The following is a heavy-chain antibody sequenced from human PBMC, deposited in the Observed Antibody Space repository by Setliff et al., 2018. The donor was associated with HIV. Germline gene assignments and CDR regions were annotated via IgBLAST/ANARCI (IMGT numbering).Heavy chain of an antibody. J-gene: IGHJ6*03. CDR3: AREPAAIQGAYYYYYLDV. V-gene: IGHV4-34*01. CDR2: VNYSGST. D-gene: IGHD2-2*02. Sequence: SETLSLTCAVYGGSFSGHYWSWIRQPPGKGMEWIGEVNYSGSTNYNPSLKSRVTMSIDTSKNQFSLELRSVTAADTAVYYCAREPAAIQGAYYYYYLDVWGKGTTVTVSS. CDR1: GGSFSGHY.